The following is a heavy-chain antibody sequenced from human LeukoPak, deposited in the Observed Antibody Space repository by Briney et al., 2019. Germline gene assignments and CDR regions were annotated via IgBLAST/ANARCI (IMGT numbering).Heavy chain of an antibody. V-gene: IGHV3-21*01. Sequence: GGSLRLSCVASGFTFSSYSMSWVRQAPGKGLEWVSSISASSNFISYADSVKGRFTISRDNAKKSLYLQMNSVRAEDTAVYYCARDPGYSSGWFDYWGQGALVTVSS. J-gene: IGHJ4*02. CDR1: GFTFSSYS. CDR3: ARDPGYSSGWFDY. CDR2: ISASSNFI. D-gene: IGHD6-19*01.